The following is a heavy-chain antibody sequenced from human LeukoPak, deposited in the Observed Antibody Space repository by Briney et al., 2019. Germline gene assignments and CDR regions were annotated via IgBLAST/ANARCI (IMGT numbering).Heavy chain of an antibody. CDR3: ARGIVGATTFPDY. Sequence: GGSLRLSCAASGVTVGNNYMIWVRQAPGKGLEWVSRIYSGGATDYADSVKGRFTISRDSSKNTLFLQMNSLRAEDTAVYYCARGIVGATTFPDYWGQGTLVTVSS. J-gene: IGHJ4*02. V-gene: IGHV3-66*01. CDR1: GVTVGNNY. CDR2: IYSGGAT. D-gene: IGHD1-26*01.